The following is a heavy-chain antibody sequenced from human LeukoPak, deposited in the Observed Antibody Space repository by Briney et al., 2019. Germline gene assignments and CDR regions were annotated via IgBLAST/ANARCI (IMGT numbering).Heavy chain of an antibody. CDR1: GGSFSGFY. D-gene: IGHD5-24*01. CDR2: NTHDGRT. V-gene: IGHV4-34*01. J-gene: IGHJ4*02. CDR3: ARGLGEGYPDH. Sequence: SETLSLTCAVHGGSFSGFYWTWLRQPPGKVLEWIGENTHDGRTSYNPSFKGRFTISVDTSNYQFSLKLSSLTAADTAVYYCARGLGEGYPDHWGQGTLVTVSS.